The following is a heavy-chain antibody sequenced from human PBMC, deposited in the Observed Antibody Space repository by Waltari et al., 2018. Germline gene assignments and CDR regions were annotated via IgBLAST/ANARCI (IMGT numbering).Heavy chain of an antibody. CDR3: AKTARTVFGVVIGGWFDP. CDR1: GGTFSSYA. V-gene: IGHV1-69*01. J-gene: IGHJ5*02. CDR2: IIPIFGTA. Sequence: QVQLVQSGAEVKKPGSSVKVSCKASGGTFSSYAISWVRQAPGQGLEWMGGIIPIFGTANYAQKCQGRFTITADESTSTAYMELSSLRSEDTAVYYCAKTARTVFGVVIGGWFDPWGQGTLVTVSS. D-gene: IGHD3-3*01.